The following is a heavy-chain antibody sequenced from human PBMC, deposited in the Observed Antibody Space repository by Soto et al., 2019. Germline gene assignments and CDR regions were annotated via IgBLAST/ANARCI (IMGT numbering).Heavy chain of an antibody. CDR2: ITAYNGNT. Sequence: QVQLVQSGAEVKNPGASVKVSCQASNYLFGAFGISWVRQAPGQGLEWMGLITAYNGNTHYAEKFQHRPTITADKSTTTAYMEVRRLTSNDTAVYFCTIISARRNDFDVWGQGTVVTVSS. CDR1: NYLFGAFG. CDR3: TIISARRNDFDV. V-gene: IGHV1-18*01. J-gene: IGHJ3*01.